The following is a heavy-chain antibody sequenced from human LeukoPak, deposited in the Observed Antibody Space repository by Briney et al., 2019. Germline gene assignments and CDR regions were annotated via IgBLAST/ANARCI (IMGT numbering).Heavy chain of an antibody. J-gene: IGHJ4*02. D-gene: IGHD5-24*01. V-gene: IGHV1-8*01. Sequence: ASVKVSCKASGYTFTSYDINWVRQATGQGLEWMGWMNPNSGNTGYAQKFQGRVTMTRNTSISTAYMELRILRSEDTAVYYCAARRERWLQFSIDYWGQGTLVTVSS. CDR2: MNPNSGNT. CDR3: AARRERWLQFSIDY. CDR1: GYTFTSYD.